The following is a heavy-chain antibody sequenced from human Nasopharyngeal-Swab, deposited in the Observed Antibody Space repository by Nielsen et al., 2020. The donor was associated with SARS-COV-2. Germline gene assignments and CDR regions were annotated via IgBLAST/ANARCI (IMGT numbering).Heavy chain of an antibody. Sequence: WVSLRLSCATSGFIFSDSAMHWVRQASGKGLAWVGRIRSKTNNYATAYGASVKGRFTISRDDSNNMAYLQMNSLKSEDTAVYYCARKYDSSGHQFDWGQGTLVTVSS. J-gene: IGHJ4*02. D-gene: IGHD3-22*01. V-gene: IGHV3-73*01. CDR2: IRSKTNNYAT. CDR3: ARKYDSSGHQFD. CDR1: GFIFSDSA.